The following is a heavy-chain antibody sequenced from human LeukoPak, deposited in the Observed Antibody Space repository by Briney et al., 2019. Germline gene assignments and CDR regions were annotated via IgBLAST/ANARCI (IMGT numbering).Heavy chain of an antibody. CDR1: GYPFRNYW. J-gene: IGHJ4*02. D-gene: IGHD2-15*01. Sequence: GGALRLCFAAPGYPFRNYWIHSGRRAPGWGLVWVSRFSSDGRSTSDADSGQGRYTTSRDNAKNTLYLQMNSLSTEDTAVYYCARVLPGTNIDLDYWGQGTLVTVSS. CDR2: FSSDGRST. CDR3: ARVLPGTNIDLDY. V-gene: IGHV3-74*01.